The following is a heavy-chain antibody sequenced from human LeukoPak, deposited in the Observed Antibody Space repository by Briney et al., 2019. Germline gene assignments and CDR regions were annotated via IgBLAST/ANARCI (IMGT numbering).Heavy chain of an antibody. CDR3: SRAGTDDY. J-gene: IGHJ4*02. D-gene: IGHD6-19*01. Sequence: GASVKVSCKASGGTFSSYAISWVRQAPGQGLEWMGWINPNSGGTNYAQKFQGRVTMTRDTSISTAYMELSRLRSDDTAVYYCSRAGTDDYWGQGTLVTVSS. CDR2: INPNSGGT. V-gene: IGHV1-2*02. CDR1: GGTFSSYA.